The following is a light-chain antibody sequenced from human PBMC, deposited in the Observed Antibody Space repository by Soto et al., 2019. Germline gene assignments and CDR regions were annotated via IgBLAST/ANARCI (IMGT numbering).Light chain of an antibody. J-gene: IGKJ5*01. CDR1: QSVSSTY. Sequence: IVLTQSPVPLSLSQGERATLSCRASQSVSSTYLAWYQQKPGQAPRLLIYRTSTRATGIPDRFSGSGSGTDFTLTISRLEPEDFAVYYCQQFGSSVTFGQGTRLEIK. CDR2: RTS. V-gene: IGKV3-20*01. CDR3: QQFGSSVT.